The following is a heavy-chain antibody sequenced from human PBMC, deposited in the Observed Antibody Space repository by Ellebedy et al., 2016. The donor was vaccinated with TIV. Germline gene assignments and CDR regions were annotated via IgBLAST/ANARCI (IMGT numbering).Heavy chain of an antibody. J-gene: IGHJ4*02. CDR2: INPSAGYT. CDR3: AREGAYDSGGYYELFDY. D-gene: IGHD3-22*01. Sequence: ASVKVSCXASGYTFTSYYMHWVRQAPGQGLEWMGIINPSAGYTNYAQKFQGRVTLTRDTSTSTVYMELSSLRSDDTAVYYCAREGAYDSGGYYELFDYWGQGTLVTVSS. CDR1: GYTFTSYY. V-gene: IGHV1-46*01.